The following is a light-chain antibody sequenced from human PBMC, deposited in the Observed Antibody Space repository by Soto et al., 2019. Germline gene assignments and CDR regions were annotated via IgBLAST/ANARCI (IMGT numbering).Light chain of an antibody. Sequence: QSALTQPASVSGSPGQSITISCTGTSSDVGGYNYVSWYQQHPGKAPKLMIYDVSNRPSGVSNRFSGSKSGNTASLTISGLQAEDEAAYYCSSYTTRSTLYVVFGGGTQLTVL. J-gene: IGLJ2*01. CDR2: DVS. V-gene: IGLV2-14*01. CDR3: SSYTTRSTLYVV. CDR1: SSDVGGYNY.